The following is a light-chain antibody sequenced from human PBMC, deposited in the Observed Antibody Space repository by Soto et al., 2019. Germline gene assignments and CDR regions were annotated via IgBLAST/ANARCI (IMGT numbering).Light chain of an antibody. Sequence: EIVMTQSPATLSVSPGERATLSCRASQSVSSNLAWYQQKPGQAPRLLIYGASTRATGIPARFSGSGSETEFTLTISSLQSEDFAVYYCQQYNDHWPTFGQGTKVDIK. J-gene: IGKJ1*01. CDR1: QSVSSN. V-gene: IGKV3-15*01. CDR2: GAS. CDR3: QQYNDHWPT.